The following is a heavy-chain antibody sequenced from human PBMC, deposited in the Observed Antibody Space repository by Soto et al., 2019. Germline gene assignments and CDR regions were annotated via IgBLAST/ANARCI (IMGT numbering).Heavy chain of an antibody. CDR1: GFTFSNAW. V-gene: IGHV3-15*01. D-gene: IGHD1-26*01. CDR2: IKSKTDGGTT. J-gene: IGHJ4*02. Sequence: GGSLSLSCAASGFTFSNAWMSWVRQAPGKGLEWVGRIKSKTDGGTTDYAAPLKGRFTISRDDSKNTLYLQMNSLKTEDTAVYYCTTDIVSLPPFDYWGQGTLVTVFS. CDR3: TTDIVSLPPFDY.